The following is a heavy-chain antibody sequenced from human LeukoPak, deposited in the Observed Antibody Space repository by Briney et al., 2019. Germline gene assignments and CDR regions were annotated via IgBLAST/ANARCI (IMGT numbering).Heavy chain of an antibody. D-gene: IGHD6-19*01. J-gene: IGHJ3*02. Sequence: PSETLSLTCTVSGGSISGYYWSWIRQPPGKGLEWIGYIYYSGSTNYNPSLKSRVTISVDTSKNQFSLKLSSVTAADTAVYYCAGESIAVAGDAFDIWGQGTMVTVSS. V-gene: IGHV4-59*01. CDR2: IYYSGST. CDR1: GGSISGYY. CDR3: AGESIAVAGDAFDI.